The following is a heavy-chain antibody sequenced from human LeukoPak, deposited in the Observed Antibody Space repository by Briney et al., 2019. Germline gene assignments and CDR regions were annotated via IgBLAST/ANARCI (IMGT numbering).Heavy chain of an antibody. V-gene: IGHV3-66*01. Sequence: GGSLRLSCAASGFTVSSNYMSWVRQAPGKGLEWVSVIYSGGSTYYADSVKGRFTISRDNSKNTLYLQMNSLRAEDTAVYYCARDAPKPPYCSGGSCSLAQHWGQGTLVTVSS. CDR2: IYSGGST. D-gene: IGHD2-15*01. J-gene: IGHJ1*01. CDR3: ARDAPKPPYCSGGSCSLAQH. CDR1: GFTVSSNY.